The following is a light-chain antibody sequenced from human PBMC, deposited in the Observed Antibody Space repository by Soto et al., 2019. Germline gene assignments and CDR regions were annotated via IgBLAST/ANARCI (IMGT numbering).Light chain of an antibody. V-gene: IGKV1-5*03. CDR2: KAS. CDR1: QSISSW. Sequence: DIQMTQSPSTLSASVGDRVTITCRASQSISSWLAWYQQKPGKAPKLLIYKASNLHSGVPSRFSGSGSGTEFTLTISSLQPDDFATYYCQQYNSYSWTFGQGTKVDIK. J-gene: IGKJ1*01. CDR3: QQYNSYSWT.